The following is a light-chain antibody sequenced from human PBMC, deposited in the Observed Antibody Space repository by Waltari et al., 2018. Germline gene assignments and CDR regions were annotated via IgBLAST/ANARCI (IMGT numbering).Light chain of an antibody. CDR2: KAS. J-gene: IGKJ4*01. CDR3: QQYNSYSLLS. V-gene: IGKV1-5*03. CDR1: QSISKW. Sequence: DIPMIKSPSTLSASVGDRVIFSCRASQSISKWLAWYQQKPGKAPKLLIYKASTLESGVPSRFSGSGSGTEFTLTISSLQPEDFATYYCQQYNSYSLLSFGGGTKVEIK.